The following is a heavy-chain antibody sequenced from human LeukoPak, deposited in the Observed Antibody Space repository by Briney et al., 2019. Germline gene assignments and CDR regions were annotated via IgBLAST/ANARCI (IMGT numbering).Heavy chain of an antibody. V-gene: IGHV4-59*01. CDR1: GGSLCRFY. Sequence: KTSETLSLTCTVSGGSLCRFYSSCIPGTPEEGDGCIGYIYYSGSTTYNPSLKSLVTLSVETPQNQLSPKLSSVTAPDTGVYISVRSPEAIAAACTSYYYMDVWGKGTTVTISS. J-gene: IGHJ6*03. D-gene: IGHD6-13*01. CDR2: IYYSGST. CDR3: VRSPEAIAAACTSYYYMDV.